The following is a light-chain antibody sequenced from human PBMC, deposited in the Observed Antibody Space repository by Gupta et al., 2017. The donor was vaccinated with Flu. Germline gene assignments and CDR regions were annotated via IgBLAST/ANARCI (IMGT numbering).Light chain of an antibody. Sequence: DIQMTQSPSSLSASVGDRVTITCRASQSISSYLNWYQQKPGKAPKLLIYAASSLQSGVPSRFSGSGSGTDFTLTISRRQPEDFATYYCQQRDSNPLTFGGGTKVEIK. CDR1: QSISSY. CDR3: QQRDSNPLT. V-gene: IGKV1-39*01. CDR2: AAS. J-gene: IGKJ4*01.